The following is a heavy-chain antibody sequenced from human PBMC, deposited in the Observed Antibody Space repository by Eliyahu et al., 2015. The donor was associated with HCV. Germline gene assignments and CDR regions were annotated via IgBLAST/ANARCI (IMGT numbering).Heavy chain of an antibody. CDR1: GGSISSNYW. J-gene: IGHJ4*02. Sequence: QVQLQESGPRLVKPSGTLSLTCAVSGGSISSNYWWSWVRQPPGKGLEWIGDIYPSGSTRDNPSLKSRLTISLDKSKNQFSLTLSYVTAADTAVYYCARETSGLGTDQDDVLDYWGQGTLVTVSS. CDR3: ARETSGLGTDQDDVLDY. CDR2: IYPSGST. V-gene: IGHV4-4*02. D-gene: IGHD1/OR15-1a*01.